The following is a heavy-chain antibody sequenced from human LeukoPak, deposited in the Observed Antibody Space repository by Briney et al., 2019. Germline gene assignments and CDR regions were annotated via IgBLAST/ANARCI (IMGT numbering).Heavy chain of an antibody. J-gene: IGHJ5*02. CDR1: GYTLTSYG. D-gene: IGHD6-19*01. CDR3: AREAEYSRGFWCDH. V-gene: IGHV1-18*01. Sequence: GASGKVSCKGSGYTLTSYGISGVRQAPGQGLEWMGWISAYNVNTNYAQKIQGRVNMTTDTSTSTAYMELRSLRSDDTAVYYCAREAEYSRGFWCDHWGQGTLVTVSS. CDR2: ISAYNVNT.